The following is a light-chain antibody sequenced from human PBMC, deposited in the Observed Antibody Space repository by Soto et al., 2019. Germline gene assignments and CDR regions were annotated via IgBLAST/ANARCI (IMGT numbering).Light chain of an antibody. Sequence: QPVLTQSPSASASLGASVKLTCTLSSGHSSYAIAWHQQQPEKGPRYLMKLNSDGSHSKGDGIPDRFSGSSSGAERYLTISSLQSEDDGDYYCQTWGTGMGVFGGGTKVTVL. CDR2: LNSDGSH. V-gene: IGLV4-69*01. CDR1: SGHSSYA. J-gene: IGLJ3*02. CDR3: QTWGTGMGV.